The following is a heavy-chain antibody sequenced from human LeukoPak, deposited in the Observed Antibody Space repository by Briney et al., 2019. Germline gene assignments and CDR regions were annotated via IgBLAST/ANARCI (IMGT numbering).Heavy chain of an antibody. CDR1: GGSISSYY. CDR2: IYYGGST. CDR3: ARDPWGQTGYLDY. J-gene: IGHJ4*02. V-gene: IGHV4-59*01. D-gene: IGHD3-16*01. Sequence: KPSETLSLTCTVSGGSISSYYWSWIRQPPGKGLEWIGYIYYGGSTNYNPSLKSRVTISVDTSKDQFSLKLSSVTAADTAVYYCARDPWGQTGYLDYWGQGTLVTVSS.